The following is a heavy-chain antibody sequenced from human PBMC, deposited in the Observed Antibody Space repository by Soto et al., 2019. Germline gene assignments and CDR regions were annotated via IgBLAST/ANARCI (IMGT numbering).Heavy chain of an antibody. CDR1: GGSISSGDYY. CDR2: IYYSGST. V-gene: IGHV4-30-4*01. D-gene: IGHD3-22*01. CDR3: ARGCFYYESCVYYHY. Sequence: SETLSLTCTVSGGSISSGDYYWSWIRQPPGKGLEWIGYIYYSGSTYYNPSLKSRVTISVDTSKNQFSLKLSSVTAADTAVYYCARGCFYYESCVYYHYGAKGTLVTSPQ. J-gene: IGHJ4*02.